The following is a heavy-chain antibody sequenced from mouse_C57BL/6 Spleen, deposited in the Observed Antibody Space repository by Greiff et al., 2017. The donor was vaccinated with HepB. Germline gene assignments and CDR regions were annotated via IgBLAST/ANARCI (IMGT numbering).Heavy chain of an antibody. V-gene: IGHV1-4*01. J-gene: IGHJ4*01. D-gene: IGHD2-4*01. CDR2: INPSSGYT. CDR1: GYTFTSYT. CDR3: ASEGYDYDVGAMDY. Sequence: QVQLQQSGAELARPGASVKMSCKASGYTFTSYTMHWVKQRPGQGLEWIGYINPSSGYTKYNQKFKDKATLTADKSSSTAYMQLSSLTSEDSAVYYCASEGYDYDVGAMDYWGQGTSVTVSS.